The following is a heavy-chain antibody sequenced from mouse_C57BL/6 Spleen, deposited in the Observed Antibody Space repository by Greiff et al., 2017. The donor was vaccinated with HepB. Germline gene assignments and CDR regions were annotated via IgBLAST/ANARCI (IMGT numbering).Heavy chain of an antibody. D-gene: IGHD1-1*01. CDR1: GYTFTDYY. J-gene: IGHJ2*01. CDR2: IYPGSGNT. CDR3: AREEVLRYYFDY. V-gene: IGHV1-76*01. Sequence: VKLMESGAELVRPGASVKLSCKASGYTFTDYYINWVKQRPGQGLEWIARIYPGSGNTYYNEKFKGKATLTAEKSSSTAYMQLSSLTSEDSAVYFCAREEVLRYYFDYWGQGTTLTVSS.